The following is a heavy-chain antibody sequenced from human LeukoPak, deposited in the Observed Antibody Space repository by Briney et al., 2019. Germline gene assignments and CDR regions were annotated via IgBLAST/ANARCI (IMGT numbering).Heavy chain of an antibody. Sequence: SETLSLTCTVSGGSVSSYYWSWIRQPPGKGLEWIGYIYYSGSTNHNPSLKGRVTMSVDTSKNQFSLKLTSVTAADTAVYYCARRFTMVRGTRRDGFDIWGQGTMVTVSS. V-gene: IGHV4-59*08. CDR1: GGSVSSYY. CDR2: IYYSGST. J-gene: IGHJ3*02. CDR3: ARRFTMVRGTRRDGFDI. D-gene: IGHD3-10*01.